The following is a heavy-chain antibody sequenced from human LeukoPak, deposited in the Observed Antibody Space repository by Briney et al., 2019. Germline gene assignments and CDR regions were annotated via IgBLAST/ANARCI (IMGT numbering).Heavy chain of an antibody. CDR3: ARDLDYYGSGNDY. CDR1: GFTFSRYS. D-gene: IGHD3-10*01. J-gene: IGHJ4*02. Sequence: PGGSLRLSCAASGFTFSRYSMNWVRQAPGKGLEWVSYISNRITTIYYADSVKGRFTISRDNAKNSLYLRMNSLRDEDTAVYYCARDLDYYGSGNDYWGQGTLVTVSS. V-gene: IGHV3-48*02. CDR2: ISNRITTI.